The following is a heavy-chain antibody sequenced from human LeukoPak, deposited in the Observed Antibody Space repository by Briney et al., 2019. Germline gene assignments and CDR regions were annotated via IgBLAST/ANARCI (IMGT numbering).Heavy chain of an antibody. D-gene: IGHD6-13*01. CDR1: GYTLTELS. CDR2: FDPEDGET. V-gene: IGHV1-24*01. J-gene: IGHJ6*03. Sequence: ASVKVSCKVSGYTLTELSMHWVRQAPGKGLEWMGGFDPEDGETIYAQKFQGRVTMTEDTSTDTAYMELSSLRSEDTAVYYCATGRFSNSTYYYYYYMDVWGKGTTVTVSS. CDR3: ATGRFSNSTYYYYYYMDV.